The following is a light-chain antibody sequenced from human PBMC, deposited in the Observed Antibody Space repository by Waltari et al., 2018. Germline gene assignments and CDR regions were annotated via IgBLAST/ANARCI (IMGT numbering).Light chain of an antibody. V-gene: IGKV1-5*01. CDR2: EAV. J-gene: IGKJ1*01. CDR3: QQYNSYPWT. CDR1: QSVTTW. Sequence: DTQLTQSPSTLSASVGDRVTITCRARQSVTTWLAWYQQKPGKAPKLLIYEAVKLDSGVPSRFSGGGSVTHFTLTITSLQPDDVASYYCQQYNSYPWTFGPGTKVEI.